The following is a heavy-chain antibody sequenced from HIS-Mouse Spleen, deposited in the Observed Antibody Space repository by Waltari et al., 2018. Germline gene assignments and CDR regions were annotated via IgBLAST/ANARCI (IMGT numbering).Heavy chain of an antibody. CDR1: GFTFSSYG. J-gene: IGHJ4*02. CDR2: IWYVGSNK. Sequence: QVQLVESGGGVVQPGRSLRLSCAASGFTFSSYGMHWVRQAPGKGLEWVAVIWYVGSNKYYADSVKGRFTISRDNSKNTLYLQMNSLRAEDTAVYYCAKVGHSSSWYYFDYWGQGTLVTVSS. CDR3: AKVGHSSSWYYFDY. D-gene: IGHD6-13*01. V-gene: IGHV3-33*06.